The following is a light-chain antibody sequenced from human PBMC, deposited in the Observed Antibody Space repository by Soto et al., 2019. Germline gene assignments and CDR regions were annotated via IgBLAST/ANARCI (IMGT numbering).Light chain of an antibody. CDR2: VTS. Sequence: EIVLTPFAATPFVSPGERAPVSCRASQGVSINVAWYQQRPGQPPRLLIYVTSTRATGIPARFSGSGSGTEFALTISSLQSEDFAVYYCQQYNNWPWPFGQGTKV. CDR1: QGVSIN. J-gene: IGKJ1*01. CDR3: QQYNNWPWP. V-gene: IGKV3-15*01.